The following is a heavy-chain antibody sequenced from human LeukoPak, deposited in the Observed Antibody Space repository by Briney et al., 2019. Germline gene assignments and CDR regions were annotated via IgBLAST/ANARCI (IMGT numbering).Heavy chain of an antibody. J-gene: IGHJ4*02. CDR3: ARILVGATQPDY. CDR2: IDWDDDK. Sequence: SGPTLVNPTQTLTLTCTFSGFSLSTSGRCVSWIRQPPGKALEWLARIDWDDDKYYSTSLKTRLTISKDTSKNQVVLTMTNMDPVDTATYYCARILVGATQPDYWGQGTLVTVSS. CDR1: GFSLSTSGRC. D-gene: IGHD1-26*01. V-gene: IGHV2-70*11.